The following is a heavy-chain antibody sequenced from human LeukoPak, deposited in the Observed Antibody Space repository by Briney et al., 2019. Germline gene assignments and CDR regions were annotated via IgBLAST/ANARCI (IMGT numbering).Heavy chain of an antibody. J-gene: IGHJ4*02. CDR3: ARYISEFGFDWLFQDY. D-gene: IGHD3-9*01. CDR1: GYTFTSYG. V-gene: IGHV1-18*01. Sequence: ASVKVSCKASGYTFTSYGISWVRQAPGQGLEWMGWISAYNGNTNYAQKLQGRVTMTTDTSTSTAYMELRSLRSDDTAVYYCARYISEFGFDWLFQDYWGQGTLVTVSS. CDR2: ISAYNGNT.